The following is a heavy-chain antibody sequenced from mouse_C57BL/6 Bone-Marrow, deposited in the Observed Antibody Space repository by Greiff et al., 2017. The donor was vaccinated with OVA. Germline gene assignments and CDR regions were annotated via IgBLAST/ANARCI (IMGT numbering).Heavy chain of an antibody. V-gene: IGHV1-19*01. Sequence: EVQLQQSGPVLVKPGASVKMSCKASGYTFTDYYMNWVKQSHGKSLEWIGVINPYNGGTSYNQKFKGKATLTVDKSSSTAYMELNSLTSEDSAVYYCARKGGRTSDYWGQGTTLTVSS. J-gene: IGHJ2*01. CDR2: INPYNGGT. CDR1: GYTFTDYY. D-gene: IGHD2-14*01. CDR3: ARKGGRTSDY.